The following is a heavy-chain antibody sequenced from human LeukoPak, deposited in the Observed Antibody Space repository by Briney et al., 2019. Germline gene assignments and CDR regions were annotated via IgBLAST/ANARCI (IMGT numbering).Heavy chain of an antibody. J-gene: IGHJ4*02. CDR3: AKDPYRSSSGLVDY. CDR2: ISGSGGST. Sequence: GGSLRLSRAASGFTFSSYAMSWVRQAPGKGLEWVSAISGSGGSTYYADSVKGRFTISRDNSKNTLYLQMNSLRAEDTAVYYCAKDPYRSSSGLVDYWGQGILVTVSS. D-gene: IGHD6-6*01. V-gene: IGHV3-23*01. CDR1: GFTFSSYA.